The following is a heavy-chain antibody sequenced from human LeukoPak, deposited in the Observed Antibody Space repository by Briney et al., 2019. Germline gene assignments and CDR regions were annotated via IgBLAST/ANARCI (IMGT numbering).Heavy chain of an antibody. Sequence: SETLSLTCTVSGGSVSSGDYYWSWIRQHPGKGLEWIGYIYYSGSTYYNPSLKSRVTISVDKSKKQFSLKLSSVTAADTAVYYCARVDTTMVYFDYWGQGTLVTVSS. CDR3: ARVDTTMVYFDY. CDR2: IYYSGST. J-gene: IGHJ4*02. V-gene: IGHV4-30-4*08. CDR1: GGSVSSGDYY. D-gene: IGHD5-18*01.